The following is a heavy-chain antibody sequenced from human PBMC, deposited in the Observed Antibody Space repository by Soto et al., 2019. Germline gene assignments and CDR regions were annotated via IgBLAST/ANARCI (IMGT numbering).Heavy chain of an antibody. CDR3: ARDLRLDS. Sequence: PSETLSLTCTVSGGSVSSGSYYWSWIRQPPGKGLEWIGHIYYSGSTYYNPSLKSRVTISVDTSKNQFSLKLSSVTAADTAVYYCARDLRLDSWGPGTLVTVSS. J-gene: IGHJ4*02. CDR2: IYYSGST. V-gene: IGHV4-61*01. D-gene: IGHD2-21*02. CDR1: GGSVSSGSYY.